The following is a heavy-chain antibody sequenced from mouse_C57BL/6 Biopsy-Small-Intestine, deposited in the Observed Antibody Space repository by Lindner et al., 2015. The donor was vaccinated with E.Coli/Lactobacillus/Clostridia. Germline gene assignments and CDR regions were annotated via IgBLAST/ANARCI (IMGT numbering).Heavy chain of an antibody. J-gene: IGHJ4*01. CDR3: ARSYSNLYAMDY. D-gene: IGHD2-5*01. V-gene: IGHV2-3*01. CDR2: IWGDGST. CDR1: GLSLTSYA. Sequence: VQLQESGPGLVAPSQSLSITCTVSGLSLTSYAISWVRQPPGKGLEWLGIIWGDGSTNYHSALISRLSISKDNSKSQVFLKMNSLQTDDTARYYCARSYSNLYAMDYWGQGTSVTVSS.